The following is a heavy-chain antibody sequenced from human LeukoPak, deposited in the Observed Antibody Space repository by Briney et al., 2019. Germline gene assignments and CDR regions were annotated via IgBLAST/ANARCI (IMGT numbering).Heavy chain of an antibody. CDR3: ARGRVALDAFDI. J-gene: IGHJ3*02. CDR1: GGSFSGYY. CDR2: INHSGST. V-gene: IGHV4-34*01. Sequence: PSETLSLTCAVYGGSFSGYYWSWIRQPPGKGLEWIGEINHSGSTNYNPSLKSRVTISVDTSMNQFSLKLSSVTAADTAVYYCARGRVALDAFDIWGQGTMVTVSS.